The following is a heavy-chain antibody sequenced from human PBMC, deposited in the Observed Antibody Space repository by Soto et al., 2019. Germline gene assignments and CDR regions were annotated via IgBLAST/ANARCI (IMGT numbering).Heavy chain of an antibody. V-gene: IGHV3-23*01. Sequence: EMQLLESGGGLVQPGGSLRLSCAASEFTFSSYAMSWVRQAPGKGLEWVSVISGSGGSTYYADSVKGRFTISRDNSKNTLYLQMHSLRVEHTAVYYCANDLVVVPPASPYYYGMDVWGQGTTVTVSS. D-gene: IGHD2-2*01. J-gene: IGHJ6*02. CDR1: EFTFSSYA. CDR3: ANDLVVVPPASPYYYGMDV. CDR2: ISGSGGST.